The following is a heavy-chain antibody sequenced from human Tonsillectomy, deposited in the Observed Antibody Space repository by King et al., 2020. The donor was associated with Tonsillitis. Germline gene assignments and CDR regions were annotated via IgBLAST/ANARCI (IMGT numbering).Heavy chain of an antibody. Sequence: VQLVESGGGVVQPGGSLRLSCAASGFTFSGYGMHWVRQAPGKGLEGVTFIRYDGSTKNYADSVKGRFTISRDNSKNTLYLQMNSLRVEDTAVYYCAKEMTGGSFEIGGQGTMVTVPS. CDR2: IRYDGSTK. CDR1: GFTFSGYG. CDR3: AKEMTGGSFEI. J-gene: IGHJ3*02. V-gene: IGHV3-30*02. D-gene: IGHD3-9*01.